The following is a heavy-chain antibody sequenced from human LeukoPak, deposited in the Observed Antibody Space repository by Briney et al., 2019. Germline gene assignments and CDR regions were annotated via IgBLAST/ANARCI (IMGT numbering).Heavy chain of an antibody. V-gene: IGHV4-4*07. Sequence: SETLSLTCTVSGGSISSYYWSWIRQPAGKGLEWIGRIYTSGSTNYNPSLKSRVTISVDTSKTQFSLKLSSVTAADTAVYYCARGTRQSSNHYFDYWGQGTLVTVSS. CDR3: ARGTRQSSNHYFDY. CDR1: GGSISSYY. CDR2: IYTSGST. D-gene: IGHD4-11*01. J-gene: IGHJ4*02.